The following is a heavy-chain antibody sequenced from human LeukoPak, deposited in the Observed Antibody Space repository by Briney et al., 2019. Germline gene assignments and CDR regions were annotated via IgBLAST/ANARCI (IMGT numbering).Heavy chain of an antibody. CDR3: VRGKAGDSGGHRAFDI. Sequence: ASVKVSCKASGYTFAAYDINWVRQATGQGLEWMGWMNPNSGNTGYAQKFQGSVTITRNTSISTAYMDFSNLRPEDTAVYYCVRGKAGDSGGHRAFDIWGQGTVVIVSS. D-gene: IGHD2-15*01. V-gene: IGHV1-8*01. CDR2: MNPNSGNT. J-gene: IGHJ3*02. CDR1: GYTFAAYD.